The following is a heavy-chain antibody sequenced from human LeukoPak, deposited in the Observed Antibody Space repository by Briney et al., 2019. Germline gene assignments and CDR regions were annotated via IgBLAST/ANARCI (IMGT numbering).Heavy chain of an antibody. CDR2: IWYDGSNK. Sequence: RGSLRLSCAASGFTFSSYGMHWVRQAPGKGLEWVAVIWYDGSNKYYADSVKGRFTISRDNSKNTLYLQMNSLRAEDTAVYYCAREYGYYDFWSGYLDPLGYYGMDVWGQGTTVTVSS. CDR1: GFTFSSYG. D-gene: IGHD3-3*01. V-gene: IGHV3-33*01. CDR3: AREYGYYDFWSGYLDPLGYYGMDV. J-gene: IGHJ6*02.